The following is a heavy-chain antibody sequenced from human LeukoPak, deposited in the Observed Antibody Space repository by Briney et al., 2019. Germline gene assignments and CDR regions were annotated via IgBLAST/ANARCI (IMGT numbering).Heavy chain of an antibody. J-gene: IGHJ5*02. CDR1: GYTFTNYA. Sequence: ASVKVSCKASGYTFTNYAMNWVRQAPGQGLEWMGWISTDTGNPTYAQGFTGRLVFSLDTSASTAYLQIGSLKAEDTAIYYCARTLFGDQYQLLHNWFDPWGQGTLVTVSS. CDR2: ISTDTGNP. CDR3: ARTLFGDQYQLLHNWFDP. V-gene: IGHV7-4-1*01. D-gene: IGHD2-2*01.